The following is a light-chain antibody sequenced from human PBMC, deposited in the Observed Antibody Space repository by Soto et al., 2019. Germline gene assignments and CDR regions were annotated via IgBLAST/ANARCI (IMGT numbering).Light chain of an antibody. Sequence: EVIMTQSPATLSVSPGERATLSCRASQTVSNHLAWYQQKNGQAPRRLIYHTSIRATCIPTRFSGSGSGTEFILTISSLQSEDFAVYYCQQYHTWPPSTTFGQGTRLEIK. J-gene: IGKJ5*01. CDR2: HTS. CDR1: QTVSNH. CDR3: QQYHTWPPSTT. V-gene: IGKV3D-15*01.